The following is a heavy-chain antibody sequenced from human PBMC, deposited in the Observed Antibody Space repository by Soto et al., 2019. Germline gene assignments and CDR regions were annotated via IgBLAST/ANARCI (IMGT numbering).Heavy chain of an antibody. V-gene: IGHV1-69*02. CDR2: IIPILGIA. Sequence: GASVKVSCKASGGTFSSYTISWVRQAPGQRLEWMGRIIPILGIANYAQKFQGRVTITADKSTSTAYMELSSLRSEDTAVYYCARGLPYSSSWSQDWFDPWGQGTLVTVSS. J-gene: IGHJ5*02. CDR1: GGTFSSYT. CDR3: ARGLPYSSSWSQDWFDP. D-gene: IGHD6-13*01.